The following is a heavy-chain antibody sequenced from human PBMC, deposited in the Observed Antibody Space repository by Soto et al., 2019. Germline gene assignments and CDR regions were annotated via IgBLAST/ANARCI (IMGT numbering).Heavy chain of an antibody. D-gene: IGHD4-17*01. CDR1: GGPVSSYT. CDR3: AGDSGKSDYAFDF. Sequence: QVQLVQSGAEVKKPGSSVKVSCKASGGPVSSYTLSWVRQAPGQGLEWMGRIIPLLGRATYAGKFQGRVTITANKSTSTVYMYLSSLRSEDTAVYFCAGDSGKSDYAFDFWGQGTLVTVSS. V-gene: IGHV1-69*08. J-gene: IGHJ4*02. CDR2: IIPLLGRA.